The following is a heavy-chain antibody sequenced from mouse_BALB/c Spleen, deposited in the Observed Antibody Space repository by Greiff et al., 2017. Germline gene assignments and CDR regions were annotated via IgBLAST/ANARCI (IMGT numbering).Heavy chain of an antibody. CDR1: GYTFTSYW. CDR3: TRGDSHYYGSSYVDWYFDV. J-gene: IGHJ1*01. D-gene: IGHD1-1*01. CDR2: IYPSDSYT. Sequence: VQLQQPGAELVRPGASVKLSCKASGYTFTSYWINWVKQRPGQGLEWIGNIYPSDSYTNYNQKFKDKATLTVDKSSSTAYMQLSSPTSEDSAVYYCTRGDSHYYGSSYVDWYFDVWGAGTTVTVSS. V-gene: IGHV1-69*02.